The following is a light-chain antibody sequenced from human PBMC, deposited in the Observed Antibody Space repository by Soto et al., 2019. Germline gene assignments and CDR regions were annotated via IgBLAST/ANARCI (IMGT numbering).Light chain of an antibody. CDR2: GAS. CDR1: QSVSTY. Sequence: VTQSPATLSLSPGERARLSCWASQSVSTYLAWYQQKPGQAPRLLIFGASKRATGIPDRFSGSGSGRDFTLTISGLEPEDFAVYYCQQYGSSPLISFGQGTLLEI. CDR3: QQYGSSPLIS. V-gene: IGKV3-20*01. J-gene: IGKJ5*01.